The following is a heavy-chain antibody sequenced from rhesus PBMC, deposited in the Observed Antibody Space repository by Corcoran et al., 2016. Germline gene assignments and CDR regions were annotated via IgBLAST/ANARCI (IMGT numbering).Heavy chain of an antibody. Sequence: QVQLQESGPGVLKPSETLSLTSAVSGGSISSSTWWRWLRHPPGKGLEWIGRISGRGGRTSYKHSLKSRVTISTETSKNQFSLKLSSGTAADTAGYDCARDGGSYVFRVDVWGPGVLGTVSS. CDR3: ARDGGSYVFRVDV. V-gene: IGHV4-57*01. CDR1: GGSISSSTW. D-gene: IGHD4-4*01. CDR2: ISGRGGRT. J-gene: IGHJ5-1*01.